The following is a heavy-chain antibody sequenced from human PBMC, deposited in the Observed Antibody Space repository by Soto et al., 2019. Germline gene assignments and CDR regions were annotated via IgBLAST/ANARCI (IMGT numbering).Heavy chain of an antibody. CDR3: ARQLTTGESRFCSTGVWPSVGGMDV. J-gene: IGHJ6*01. D-gene: IGHD2-8*02. Sequence: EVQLVQSGAEVKKPGESLKISCQTSGYSFSTYWIAWVRQMPGKGLEWMGIIYPGDSDTTYSPSFEGKVTISADKSISAAYLQWRSLKASDTATYYWARQLTTGESRFCSTGVWPSVGGMDVWGQGTAVIVSP. V-gene: IGHV5-51*01. CDR1: GYSFSTYW. CDR2: IYPGDSDT.